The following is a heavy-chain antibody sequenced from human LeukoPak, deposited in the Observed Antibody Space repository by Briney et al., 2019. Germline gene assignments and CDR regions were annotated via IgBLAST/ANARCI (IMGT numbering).Heavy chain of an antibody. CDR3: AREVGRGEGAFDI. CDR1: GGSISSGDYY. Sequence: SQTLSLTCTVSGGSISSGDYYWGWIRQPPGKGLEWIAYIYYSGSTNYNPSLKSRVTISVDTSKNQFSLKLSSVTAADTAVYYCAREVGRGEGAFDIWGQGTMVTVSS. CDR2: IYYSGST. D-gene: IGHD3-16*01. J-gene: IGHJ3*02. V-gene: IGHV4-61*08.